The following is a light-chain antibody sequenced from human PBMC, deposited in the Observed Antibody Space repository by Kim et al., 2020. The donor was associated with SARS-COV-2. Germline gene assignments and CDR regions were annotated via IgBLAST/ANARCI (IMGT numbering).Light chain of an antibody. CDR1: QSVSSK. CDR3: QQYNNWPPT. V-gene: IGKV3-15*01. J-gene: IGKJ1*01. Sequence: EIVMTQSPATLSVSPGERATLSCRASQSVSSKFAWYQQKPGQAPRLLIYDASTRATGIPARFSGSGSGTEFTLTISLQSEDFAVYHCQQYNNWPPTFGQGTKVDIK. CDR2: DAS.